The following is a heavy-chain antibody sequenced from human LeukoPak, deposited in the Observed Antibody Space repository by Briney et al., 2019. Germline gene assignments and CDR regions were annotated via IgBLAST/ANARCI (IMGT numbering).Heavy chain of an antibody. CDR1: GGSITGYH. J-gene: IGHJ4*02. V-gene: IGHV4-4*07. CDR2: LHTSGSGSA. CDR3: AREPAGVPEYYFDY. Sequence: SPSETLSLTCTVSGGSITGYHWSWIRQSAGKALEWIGRLHTSGSGSATFNPSLQSRVTVSIDKSKNQFSLNLISVTAADTAVYYCAREPAGVPEYYFDYWGQGTLVTVSS.